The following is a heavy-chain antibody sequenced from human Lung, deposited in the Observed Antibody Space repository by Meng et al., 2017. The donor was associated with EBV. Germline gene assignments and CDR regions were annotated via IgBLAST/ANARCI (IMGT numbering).Heavy chain of an antibody. Sequence: QVPLQEAGPGLGKPSQTLSLTCTVSGGSIRFGDYYWSWIRQPPGKGLEWIGYIYDSGSTSYNPSLMSRVTISVDTSRNQFSLKLTSVTAADTAVYYCAREYSSSSGLPGPWGQGTLVTVSS. CDR2: IYDSGST. J-gene: IGHJ5*02. CDR1: GGSIRFGDYY. D-gene: IGHD6-6*01. V-gene: IGHV4-30-4*08. CDR3: AREYSSSSGLPGP.